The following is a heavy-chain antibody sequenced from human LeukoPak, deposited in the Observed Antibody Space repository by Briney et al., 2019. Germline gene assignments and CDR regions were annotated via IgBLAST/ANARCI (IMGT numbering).Heavy chain of an antibody. CDR3: ASTYGSGSYYFDY. D-gene: IGHD3-10*01. Sequence: SETLSLTCAVYGGSFSGYYWSWIRQPPGKGLEWIGEINHSGSTNYNPSLKSRVTISVDTSKNQFSLKLSSVTAADTAVYYCASTYGSGSYYFDYWGQGTLVTVSS. J-gene: IGHJ4*02. CDR1: GGSFSGYY. V-gene: IGHV4-34*01. CDR2: INHSGST.